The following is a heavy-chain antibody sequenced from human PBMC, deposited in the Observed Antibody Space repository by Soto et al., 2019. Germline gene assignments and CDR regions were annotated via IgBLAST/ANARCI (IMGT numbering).Heavy chain of an antibody. CDR2: IVVGSGKT. V-gene: IGHV1-58*01. J-gene: IGHJ3*02. CDR1: GFTFTSSS. CDR3: AASRLSDTFDI. D-gene: IGHD6-6*01. Sequence: GASVKASSKASGFTFTSSSVQWVRQSRGQRLEWIGWIVVGSGKTNYAQKLQERVSVTRDMSTSTAYMVLSSLRSVDTVVYYCAASRLSDTFDIWGQGTMVTVSS.